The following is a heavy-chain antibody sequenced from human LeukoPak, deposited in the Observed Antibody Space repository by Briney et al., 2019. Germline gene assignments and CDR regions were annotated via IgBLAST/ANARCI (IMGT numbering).Heavy chain of an antibody. J-gene: IGHJ4*02. V-gene: IGHV4-59*07. Sequence: SHTLSLTCTVSESSLNNYYCTWIRQPTVNGLETIGYIYYRGSTNYNPSLKSRVSFSVDTSKNQFSLKLNSVTAADTAVYYCARGGDYGDLRYFDYWGQGTLVTVSS. CDR3: ARGGDYGDLRYFDY. D-gene: IGHD4-17*01. CDR1: ESSLNNYY. CDR2: IYYRGST.